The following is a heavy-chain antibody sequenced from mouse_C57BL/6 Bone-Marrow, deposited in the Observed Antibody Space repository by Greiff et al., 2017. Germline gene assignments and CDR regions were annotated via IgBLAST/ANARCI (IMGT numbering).Heavy chain of an antibody. Sequence: EVQLQQSGPELVKPGASVKISCKASGYSFTDYNMNWVQQSNGKSLEWIGVINPNYGTTSYNQKFKGKATLTVDQSSRTAYMQLNRLTSEDSADYYCARGYDYDYAMDYWGQGTSVTVSS. V-gene: IGHV1-39*01. CDR1: GYSFTDYN. CDR3: ARGYDYDYAMDY. J-gene: IGHJ4*01. CDR2: INPNYGTT. D-gene: IGHD2-4*01.